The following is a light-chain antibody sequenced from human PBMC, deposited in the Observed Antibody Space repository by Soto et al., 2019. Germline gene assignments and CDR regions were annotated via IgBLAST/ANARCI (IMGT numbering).Light chain of an antibody. J-gene: IGLJ1*01. V-gene: IGLV2-23*01. CDR3: FSFTSTNTHV. CDR1: SSDFGSYKF. Sequence: QSALTQPASVSGSPGQSVTISCTGTSSDFGSYKFVSWYQHHPGTVPKVIIYETSKRPSGVSDRFSGSKSGNTPSLTISGLQAEDEADYYCFSFTSTNTHVFGSGTKVTVL. CDR2: ETS.